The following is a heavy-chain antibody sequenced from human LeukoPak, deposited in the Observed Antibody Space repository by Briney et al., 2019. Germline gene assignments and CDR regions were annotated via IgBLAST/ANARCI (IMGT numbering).Heavy chain of an antibody. D-gene: IGHD6-13*01. CDR2: ISNSGSS. V-gene: IGHV4-59*02. J-gene: IGHJ4*02. Sequence: SETLSLTSSVSGGSVRSEYWSWIRQPPGKRLEWIGYISNSGSSDYNPSLTSRVSMSLGTTKNELSLKLDSVTAADTAVYYCVRGYRNNWRFDYWGQGILVTVSS. CDR3: VRGYRNNWRFDY. CDR1: GGSVRSEY.